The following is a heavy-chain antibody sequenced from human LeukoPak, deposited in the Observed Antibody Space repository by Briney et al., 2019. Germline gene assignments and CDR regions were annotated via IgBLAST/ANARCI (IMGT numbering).Heavy chain of an antibody. CDR1: GFTFSSYG. Sequence: PGGSLRLSCAASGFTFSSYGMHWVRQAPGKGLEWVAVIWYDGSNKCYADSVKGRFTISRDDSKNTLYLQMNSLRAEDTAVYYCARRAPHYDSSGYYSAGAYYFDYWGQGTLVTVSS. CDR3: ARRAPHYDSSGYYSAGAYYFDY. V-gene: IGHV3-33*01. CDR2: IWYDGSNK. J-gene: IGHJ4*02. D-gene: IGHD3-22*01.